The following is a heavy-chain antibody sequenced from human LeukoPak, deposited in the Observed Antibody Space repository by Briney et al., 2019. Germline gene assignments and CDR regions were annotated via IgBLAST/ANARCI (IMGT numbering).Heavy chain of an antibody. V-gene: IGHV3-30*03. CDR2: ISYDGSNK. D-gene: IGHD4-17*01. CDR3: ARESDYGDYVGY. CDR1: GFTFSSYG. Sequence: PGRSLRLSCAASGFTFSSYGMHWVRQAPGKGLEWVAVISYDGSNKYYADSVKGRFTISRDNSKNALYLQMNSLRAEDTAVYYCARESDYGDYVGYWGQGTLVTVSS. J-gene: IGHJ4*02.